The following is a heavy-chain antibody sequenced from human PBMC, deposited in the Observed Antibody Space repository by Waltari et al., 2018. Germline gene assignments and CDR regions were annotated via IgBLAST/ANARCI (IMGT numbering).Heavy chain of an antibody. CDR3: VKDRDLTWSFDY. CDR2: MSFDGSYN. J-gene: IGHJ4*02. V-gene: IGHV3-30*18. Sequence: QVHLVESGGGMVQPGKSLTLACAASGFTFSASGMHWVRQAPGKGLGWLACMSFDGSYNENVDSAKGRFTISRDNSQNTLFLQMNSLRAEDTAIYYCVKDRDLTWSFDYWGQGTLVTVSS. CDR1: GFTFSASG. D-gene: IGHD2-21*02.